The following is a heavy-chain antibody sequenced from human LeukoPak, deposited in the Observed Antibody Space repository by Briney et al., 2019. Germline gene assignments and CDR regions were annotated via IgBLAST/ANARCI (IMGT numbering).Heavy chain of an antibody. CDR3: ARDGGIGLDY. J-gene: IGHJ4*02. V-gene: IGHV3-33*01. Sequence: GGSLRLSCVASGYTFSSYDMHWVRQAPGKGLQWVAVIWYDESKKYYTDSVKGRFTISRDVSKNTLYLQMNSLRAEDSAMYYCARDGGIGLDYWGQGTLVTVSS. CDR1: GYTFSSYD. CDR2: IWYDESKK. D-gene: IGHD2-21*01.